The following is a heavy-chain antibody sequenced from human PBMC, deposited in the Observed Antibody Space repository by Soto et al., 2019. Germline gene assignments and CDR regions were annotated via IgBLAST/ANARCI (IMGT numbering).Heavy chain of an antibody. CDR1: GYSFTTYW. J-gene: IGHJ5*02. Sequence: GESLKISCGASGYSFTTYWISWVRQMPGKGLEWMGAIDPRDSYTKYSPSFQGHVTISVDKSISTAYLQWNSLKASDTAIYYCAREKSDLELFNWLDPWGQGTLVTVSP. D-gene: IGHD1-7*01. V-gene: IGHV5-10-1*01. CDR3: AREKSDLELFNWLDP. CDR2: IDPRDSYT.